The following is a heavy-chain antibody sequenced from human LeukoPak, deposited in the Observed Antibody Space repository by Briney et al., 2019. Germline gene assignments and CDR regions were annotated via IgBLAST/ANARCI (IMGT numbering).Heavy chain of an antibody. CDR3: ARDLRSGSYSNWFDP. CDR1: GFTFSSYS. D-gene: IGHD3-10*02. Sequence: GGSLRLSCAASGFTFSSYSMNWVRRAPGKGLEWVSSISSSSSYIYYADSVKGRFTISRDNAKNSLYLQMNSLRAEDTAVYYCARDLRSGSYSNWFDPWGQGTLVTVSS. CDR2: ISSSSSYI. J-gene: IGHJ5*02. V-gene: IGHV3-21*01.